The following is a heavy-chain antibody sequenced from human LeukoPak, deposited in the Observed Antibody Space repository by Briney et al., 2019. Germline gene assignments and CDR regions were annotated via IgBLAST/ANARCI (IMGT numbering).Heavy chain of an antibody. CDR1: GYTFTGYY. Sequence: ASVKVSCKASGYTFTGYYMHWVRQAPGQGLEWMGWISAYNGNTNYAQKLQGRVTMTTDTSTSTAYMELRSLRSDDTAVYYCARLANWNYGIDPWGQGTLVTVSS. CDR2: ISAYNGNT. V-gene: IGHV1-18*04. D-gene: IGHD1-7*01. J-gene: IGHJ5*02. CDR3: ARLANWNYGIDP.